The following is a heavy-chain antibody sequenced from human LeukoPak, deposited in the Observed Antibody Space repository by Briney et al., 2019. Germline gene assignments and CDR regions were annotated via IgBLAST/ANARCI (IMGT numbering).Heavy chain of an antibody. CDR1: GFTFSSYS. V-gene: IGHV3-21*01. Sequence: GGSLRLSCAASGFTFSSYSMNWVRQAPGKGLEWVSSISSSSSYIYYADSVKGRFTISRDNAKNSLYLQMNSLRAEDAAVYYCARGDRDLYCSSTSCYPVLGGQGTLVTVSS. D-gene: IGHD2-2*01. J-gene: IGHJ4*02. CDR3: ARGDRDLYCSSTSCYPVL. CDR2: ISSSSSYI.